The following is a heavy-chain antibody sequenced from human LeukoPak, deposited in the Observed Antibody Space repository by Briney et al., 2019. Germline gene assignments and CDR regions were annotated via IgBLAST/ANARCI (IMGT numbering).Heavy chain of an antibody. CDR3: AMPTMVRGVRGAFDI. D-gene: IGHD3-10*01. CDR2: IYPGDSDT. Sequence: GESLKVSCKGSGYSFASYWIGWVRQMPGKGLEWMGIIYPGDSDTRYSPSFQGQVTISADKSISAAYLQWSSLKASDTAMYYCAMPTMVRGVRGAFDIWGQGTMVTVSS. V-gene: IGHV5-51*01. CDR1: GYSFASYW. J-gene: IGHJ3*02.